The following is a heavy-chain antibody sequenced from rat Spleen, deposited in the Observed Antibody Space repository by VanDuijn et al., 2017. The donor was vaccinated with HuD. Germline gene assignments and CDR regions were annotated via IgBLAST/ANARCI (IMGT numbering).Heavy chain of an antibody. V-gene: IGHV5-22*01. D-gene: IGHD1-11*01. Sequence: EVQLVESDGGLVQPGRSLKLSCAASGFTFSDFYMAWVRQAPTKGLEWVTSISYDGSSTYYRDSVKGRFTISRDNAKSTLYLQMDSLRSEDTATYYCASMTEGRIAYWGQGTLVTVSS. CDR3: ASMTEGRIAY. CDR1: GFTFSDFY. CDR2: ISYDGSST. J-gene: IGHJ3*01.